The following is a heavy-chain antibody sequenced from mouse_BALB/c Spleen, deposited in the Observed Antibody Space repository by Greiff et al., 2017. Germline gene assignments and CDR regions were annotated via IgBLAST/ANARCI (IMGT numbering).Heavy chain of an antibody. V-gene: IGHV14-1*02. J-gene: IGHJ1*01. CDR3: AKVITTGYFDV. CDR1: GFNIKDYY. Sequence: EVKLVESGAELVRPGALVKLSCKASGFNIKDYYMHWVKQRPEQGLEWIGWIDPENGNTIYDPKFQGKASITADTSSNTAYLQLSSLTSEDTAVYYCAKVITTGYFDVWGAGTTVTVSS. D-gene: IGHD2-4*01. CDR2: IDPENGNT.